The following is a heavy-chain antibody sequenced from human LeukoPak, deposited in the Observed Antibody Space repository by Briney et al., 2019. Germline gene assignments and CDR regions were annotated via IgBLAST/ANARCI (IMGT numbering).Heavy chain of an antibody. J-gene: IGHJ5*02. CDR3: AKDARPVSYNWFDP. Sequence: GGSLRLSCAASGFTFSSYGMHWVRQAPGKGLEWVAFIRYDGSNKYYADSVKGRFTISRDNSKNTLYLQMNSLRAEDTAVYYCAKDARPVSYNWFDPWGQGNVVTVSS. CDR1: GFTFSSYG. V-gene: IGHV3-30*02. CDR2: IRYDGSNK. D-gene: IGHD6-6*01.